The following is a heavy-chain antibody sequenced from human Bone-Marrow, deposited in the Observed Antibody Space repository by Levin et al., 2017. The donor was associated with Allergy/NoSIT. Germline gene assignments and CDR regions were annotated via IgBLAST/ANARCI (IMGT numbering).Heavy chain of an antibody. CDR2: FYNRGST. D-gene: IGHD5-18*01. CDR3: RFSAWIHPYFDY. J-gene: IGHJ4*02. CDR1: GGSISSSSYF. Sequence: PSETLSLTCTVSGGSISSSSYFWGWIRQPPGTELEWIGSFYNRGSTYYNPSLKSRVTISVDTSKNQFFLKLNSITAADTAVYYCRFSAWIHPYFDYWGKGTLVTVSS. V-gene: IGHV4-39*01.